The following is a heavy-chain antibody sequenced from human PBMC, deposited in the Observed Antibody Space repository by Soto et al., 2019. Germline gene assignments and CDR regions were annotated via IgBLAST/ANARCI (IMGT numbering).Heavy chain of an antibody. CDR3: ARDLSWGSNWYYYMDV. V-gene: IGHV3-48*01. J-gene: IGHJ6*03. Sequence: EVQLVESGGGLVQPGGSLRLSCATSGFILSDCAMNWVRQAPGKGLEWVSYIRSSSRVIDYADSVKGRFTVYSDNARNSLYLQMNSLRAEDTAVYYCARDLSWGSNWYYYMDVWGKGTTVTVSS. CDR2: IRSSSRVI. D-gene: IGHD7-27*01. CDR1: GFILSDCA.